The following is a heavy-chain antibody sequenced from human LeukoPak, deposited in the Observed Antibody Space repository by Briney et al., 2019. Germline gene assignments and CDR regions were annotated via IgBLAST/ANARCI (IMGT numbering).Heavy chain of an antibody. V-gene: IGHV1-2*02. Sequence: ASVKVSCKGSGYTFTGYYMHWVRQAPGQGLEWMGWFNPNSGGTNYAQKFQGRVTMTRDTSISTAYMELSRLRSDDTAVYYCARVVVVLVPAATYHFDYWGQGTLVTVSS. CDR1: GYTFTGYY. CDR3: ARVVVVLVPAATYHFDY. J-gene: IGHJ4*02. D-gene: IGHD2-2*01. CDR2: FNPNSGGT.